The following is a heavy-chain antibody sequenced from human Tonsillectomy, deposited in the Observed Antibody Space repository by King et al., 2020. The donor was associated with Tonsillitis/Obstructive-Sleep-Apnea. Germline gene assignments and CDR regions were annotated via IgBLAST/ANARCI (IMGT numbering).Heavy chain of an antibody. J-gene: IGHJ4*02. CDR3: ARDYVVGRYIDS. CDR1: GYTFTRYY. CDR2: INPSDGIT. D-gene: IGHD2-21*01. V-gene: IGHV1-46*01. Sequence: QLVQSGAEVKTPGASVKVSCKASGYTFTRYYIHWARQARGQGLEWMGIINPSDGITTYEQKFKGRVTMTTDTSVSTVYLQRSSLRSEDTALYYCARDYVVGRYIDSWGQGTLVTVSS.